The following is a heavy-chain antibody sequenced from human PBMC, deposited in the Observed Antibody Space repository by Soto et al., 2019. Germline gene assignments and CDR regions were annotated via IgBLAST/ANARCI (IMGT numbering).Heavy chain of an antibody. D-gene: IGHD3-10*01. CDR1: GFTFSNAW. CDR3: SIWFEGGIDY. Sequence: EVQLVESGGGLVKPGGSLRLSCAASGFTFSNAWMNWVRQAPGKGLEWVGGIKSKTDGGTKDYAAPVKGRFTISRDDSKNTLYLQMNSLKTEDTAVYYCSIWFEGGIDYWGQGTLVTVSS. J-gene: IGHJ4*02. V-gene: IGHV3-15*07. CDR2: IKSKTDGGTK.